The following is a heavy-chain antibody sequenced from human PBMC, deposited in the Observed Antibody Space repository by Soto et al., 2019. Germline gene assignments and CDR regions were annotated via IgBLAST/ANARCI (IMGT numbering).Heavy chain of an antibody. D-gene: IGHD3-3*01. J-gene: IGHJ4*02. V-gene: IGHV3-11*06. CDR2: ISSSSSYT. CDR1: GFTFSDYY. Sequence: PGGSLRLSCAASGFTFSDYYMSWIRQAPGKGLEWVSYISSSSSYTNYADSVKGRFTISRDNSKNTLYLQMNSLRAEDTAVYYCAKDLRYYDFWSGYVYWGQGTLVTVSS. CDR3: AKDLRYYDFWSGYVY.